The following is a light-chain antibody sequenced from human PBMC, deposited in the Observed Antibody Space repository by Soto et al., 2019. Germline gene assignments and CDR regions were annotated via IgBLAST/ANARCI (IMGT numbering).Light chain of an antibody. CDR3: QQYNNWPRAT. CDR2: RTS. V-gene: IGKV3-15*01. J-gene: IGKJ4*01. CDR1: QSVNSR. Sequence: EVELTQSPAILSLSPGERATLSCRASQSVNSRLAWYQQKPGQAPRLLMFRTSSRATGFPARFSGSGSGTEFNLTISSLQSEDFGVYYCQQYNNWPRATFGGGTKVDIK.